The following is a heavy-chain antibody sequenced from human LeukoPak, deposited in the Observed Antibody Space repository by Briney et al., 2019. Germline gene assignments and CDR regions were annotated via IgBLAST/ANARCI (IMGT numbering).Heavy chain of an antibody. D-gene: IGHD3-16*01. CDR1: GFTFSTYA. CDR3: ARVEDFVWGSHPGYFDY. CDR2: ISFDGSNR. V-gene: IGHV3-30-3*01. J-gene: IGHJ4*02. Sequence: GGSLRLSCAASGFTFSTYAMRWVRQAPGKGLEWMAVISFDGSNRFYADSVKGRFTISRDNSKNTLYLQMNSLRAEDTAVFYCARVEDFVWGSHPGYFDYWGQGTLVTVSS.